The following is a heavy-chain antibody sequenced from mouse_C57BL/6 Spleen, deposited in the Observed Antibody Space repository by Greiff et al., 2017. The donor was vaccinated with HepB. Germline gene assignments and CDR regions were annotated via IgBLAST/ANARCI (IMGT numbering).Heavy chain of an antibody. V-gene: IGHV2-6-1*01. D-gene: IGHD1-1*01. CDR3: ARHDPYYYGNAMDY. CDR1: GFSLTSYG. Sequence: VMLVESGPGLVAPSQSLSITCTVSGFSLTSYGVHWVRQPPGKGLEWLVVIWSDGSTTYNSALKSRLSISKDNSKSQVFLKMNSLQTDDTAMYYCARHDPYYYGNAMDYWGQGTSVTVSS. J-gene: IGHJ4*01. CDR2: IWSDGST.